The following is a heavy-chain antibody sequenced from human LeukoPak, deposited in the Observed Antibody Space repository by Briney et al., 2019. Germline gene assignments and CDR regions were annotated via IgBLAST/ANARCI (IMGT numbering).Heavy chain of an antibody. J-gene: IGHJ4*02. Sequence: GGSLRLSCAASGFIFDDYAMHWVRQGPGKGLEWVSGISWNSGRIAYAASVKGRFTISRDNAKNSLYLQMNSLRAEDTAVYYCARDQGIAVAGTDYFDYWGQGTLVTVSS. CDR3: ARDQGIAVAGTDYFDY. V-gene: IGHV3-9*01. D-gene: IGHD6-19*01. CDR2: ISWNSGRI. CDR1: GFIFDDYA.